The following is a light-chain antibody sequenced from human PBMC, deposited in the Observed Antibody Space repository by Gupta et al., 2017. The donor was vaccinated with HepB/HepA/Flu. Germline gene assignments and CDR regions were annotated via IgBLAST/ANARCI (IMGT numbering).Light chain of an antibody. J-gene: IGKJ4*01. CDR3: QQYDNRLT. CDR2: DAS. CDR1: QDISNY. V-gene: IGKV1-33*01. Sequence: DIQMTQSPFSLSASVGDRVTITCQASQDISNYLNWYQQKPGKAPKLLIYDASNLETGVPSRFSGRGYGTDFTFTISRLQPEDIATYYCQQYDNRLTFGGGTKVEIK.